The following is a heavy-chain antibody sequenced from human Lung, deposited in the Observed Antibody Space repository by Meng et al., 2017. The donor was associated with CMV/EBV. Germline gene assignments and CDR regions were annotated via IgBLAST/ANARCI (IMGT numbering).Heavy chain of an antibody. J-gene: IGHJ3*02. Sequence: GESLKISCQGSGYSFTTYWIAWVRQMPGKGLEWVGSIYPGHDDTRYSPSLQGQVTISADASITAAYLQWNRLKASDTAMYYCARLWGVFDWNIDGFDIWGQGTRVTVSS. V-gene: IGHV5-51*01. CDR1: GYSFTTYW. CDR2: IYPGHDDT. D-gene: IGHD1/OR15-1a*01. CDR3: ARLWGVFDWNIDGFDI.